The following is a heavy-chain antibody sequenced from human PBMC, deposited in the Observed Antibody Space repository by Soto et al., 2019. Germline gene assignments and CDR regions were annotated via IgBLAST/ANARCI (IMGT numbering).Heavy chain of an antibody. V-gene: IGHV4-39*01. CDR1: GGSISSSSYY. Sequence: PSETLSLTCTVSGGSISSSSYYWGWIRQPPGKGLEWIGSIYYSGSTYYNPSLKSRVTISVDTSKNQFSLKLSSVTAADTAVYYCARHVGSSSPGSAYYYYYGMDVWGQGTTVTSP. D-gene: IGHD6-6*01. CDR3: ARHVGSSSPGSAYYYYYGMDV. J-gene: IGHJ6*02. CDR2: IYYSGST.